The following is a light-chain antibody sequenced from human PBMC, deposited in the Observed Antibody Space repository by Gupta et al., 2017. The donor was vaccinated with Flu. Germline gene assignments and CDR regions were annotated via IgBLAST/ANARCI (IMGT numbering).Light chain of an antibody. CDR1: QTGLHRSNNSDY. J-gene: IGKJ2*01. V-gene: IGKV4-1*01. Sequence: LGERATINCKSSQTGLHRSNNSDYLAWYQQKPGQPPKLLIYWASTRESGVPDRFSGSGSETDFTLTINSLQAEDAAVYYCQQDDSTPNTFGQGTQMEIK. CDR3: QQDDSTPNT. CDR2: WAS.